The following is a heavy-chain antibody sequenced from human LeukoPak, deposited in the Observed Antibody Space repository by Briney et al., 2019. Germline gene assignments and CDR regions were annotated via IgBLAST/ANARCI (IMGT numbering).Heavy chain of an antibody. CDR3: ARGLVTTGRSSFDN. CDR1: DGSISSTNW. V-gene: IGHV4-4*02. D-gene: IGHD4-17*01. Sequence: PSETLSLTCAVSDGSISSTNWWHWVRQPPGKGLEWIGEIYHTGSTNNNPSLTSRVTISVDKSKNQFSLKLSSVTAADTAVYYCARGLVTTGRSSFDNWGQGTLVTVSS. CDR2: IYHTGST. J-gene: IGHJ4*02.